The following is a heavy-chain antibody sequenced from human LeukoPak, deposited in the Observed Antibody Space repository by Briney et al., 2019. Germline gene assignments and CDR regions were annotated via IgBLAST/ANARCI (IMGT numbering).Heavy chain of an antibody. Sequence: SVTVSCKASGGTFISYAISWVRQAPGQGVEWMGGIIPIFGTANYAQKFQGRVTITTDESTSTAYMELSSLRSEDTAVYYCARAEYCSSTSCYIGGLDYWGQGTLVTVSS. J-gene: IGHJ4*02. CDR3: ARAEYCSSTSCYIGGLDY. CDR1: GGTFISYA. V-gene: IGHV1-69*05. D-gene: IGHD2-2*02. CDR2: IIPIFGTA.